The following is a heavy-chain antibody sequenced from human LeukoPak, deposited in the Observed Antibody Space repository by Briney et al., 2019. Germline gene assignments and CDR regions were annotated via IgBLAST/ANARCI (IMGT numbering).Heavy chain of an antibody. D-gene: IGHD6-13*01. CDR1: GFTFSSYG. J-gene: IGHJ5*02. Sequence: GGSLRLSCAASGFTFSSYGMHWVRQAPGKGLEWVAVISYDGSNKYYADSVKGRFTISRDNSKNTLYLQMNSLRAEDTAVYYCARGLGSSSWYDWFDPWGQGTLVTVSS. CDR3: ARGLGSSSWYDWFDP. CDR2: ISYDGSNK. V-gene: IGHV3-30*03.